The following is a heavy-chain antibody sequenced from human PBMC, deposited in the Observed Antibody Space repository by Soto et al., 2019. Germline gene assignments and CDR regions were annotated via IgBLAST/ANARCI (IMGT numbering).Heavy chain of an antibody. CDR1: GFTVSSNY. V-gene: IGHV3-66*02. CDR2: IYSGGST. CDR3: ARDRLVVGSNAEYFQH. D-gene: IGHD2-15*01. J-gene: IGHJ1*01. Sequence: GGSLRLSCAASGFTVSSNYMSWVRQAPGKGLEWVSVIYSGGSTYYADSVKGRFTISRDNSKNTLYLQMNSLRAEDTAVYYCARDRLVVGSNAEYFQHWGQGTLVTVSS.